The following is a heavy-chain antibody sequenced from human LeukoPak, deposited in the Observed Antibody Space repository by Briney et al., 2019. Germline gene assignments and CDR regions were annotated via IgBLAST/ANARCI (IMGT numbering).Heavy chain of an antibody. D-gene: IGHD4-17*01. Sequence: ASVKVSCKASGGTFSSYAISWVRQAPGQGLEWMGGIIPIFGTANYAQKFQGRVTITADESTSTVYMELSSLRSEDTAVYYCARVGRSSYGAFDYWGQGTLVTVSS. CDR2: IIPIFGTA. J-gene: IGHJ4*02. CDR1: GGTFSSYA. CDR3: ARVGRSSYGAFDY. V-gene: IGHV1-69*13.